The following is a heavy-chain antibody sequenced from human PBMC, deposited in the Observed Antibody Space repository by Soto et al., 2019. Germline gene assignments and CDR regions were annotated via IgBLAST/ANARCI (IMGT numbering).Heavy chain of an antibody. CDR1: GFTVSNNY. CDR2: IYSGGYT. D-gene: IGHD3-10*01. CDR3: ATSPGGGGY. V-gene: IGHV3-53*01. Sequence: EVQLVESGGGLIQPGGSLRLSCAVSGFTVSNNYMSWVRQAPGKGLEGVSVIYSGGYTAYGDSVKGRFTHSRKNSKNPPSPLIDGLRAGAPDVFYCATSPGGGGYWGQGTLVTVSS. J-gene: IGHJ4*02.